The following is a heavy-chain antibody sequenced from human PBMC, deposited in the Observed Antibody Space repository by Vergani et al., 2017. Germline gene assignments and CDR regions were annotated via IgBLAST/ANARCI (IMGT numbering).Heavy chain of an antibody. CDR2: IYYSGST. Sequence: QVQLQESGPGLVKTSETLSLTCTVPGGSISSYYWSWIRQPPGKGREWIGYIYYSGSTNYNPSHKSRVTISVDTSKNQFSLKLSAVTAADTAVYYCARAPYDSSTQFDYWGQGTLVTVSS. CDR3: ARAPYDSSTQFDY. V-gene: IGHV4-59*01. J-gene: IGHJ4*02. CDR1: GGSISSYY. D-gene: IGHD3-22*01.